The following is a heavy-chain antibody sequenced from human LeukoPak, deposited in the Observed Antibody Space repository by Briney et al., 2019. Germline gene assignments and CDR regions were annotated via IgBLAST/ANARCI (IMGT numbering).Heavy chain of an antibody. CDR1: GDSVSSKNGA. Sequence: SQTFSLTCAVSGDSVSSKNGAWNWIRQSPSRGLEWLGRTYYRSKWYNDYAESMEGRMTISQDTSKNQYSLHLNSVTPDDTAVYYCARDFGTTGWHTFDYWGQGTLVTVSS. CDR2: TYYRSKWYN. D-gene: IGHD6-19*01. CDR3: ARDFGTTGWHTFDY. V-gene: IGHV6-1*01. J-gene: IGHJ4*02.